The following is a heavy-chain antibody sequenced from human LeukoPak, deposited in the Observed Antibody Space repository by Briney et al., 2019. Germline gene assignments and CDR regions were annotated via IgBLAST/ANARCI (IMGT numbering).Heavy chain of an antibody. J-gene: IGHJ6*02. Sequence: ASVKVSCKASGYTFTSYGISWVRQAPGQGLEWMGWISAYNSNTNYAQKLQGRVTMTTDTSTSTAYMELRSLRSDDTAVYYCARISGYCSSTSCYAFYYYGMDVWGQGTTVTVSS. D-gene: IGHD2-2*01. V-gene: IGHV1-18*01. CDR1: GYTFTSYG. CDR3: ARISGYCSSTSCYAFYYYGMDV. CDR2: ISAYNSNT.